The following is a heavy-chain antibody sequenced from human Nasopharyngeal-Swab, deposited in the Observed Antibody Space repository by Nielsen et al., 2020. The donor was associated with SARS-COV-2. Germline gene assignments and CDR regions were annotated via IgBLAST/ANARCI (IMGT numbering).Heavy chain of an antibody. J-gene: IGHJ2*01. CDR3: ARVFYGSVNSRWHFDL. V-gene: IGHV3-72*01. D-gene: IGHD3-10*01. Sequence: WIRQPPGQGLEWVGRIRNKANTYTTEYAASVEGRFTVSRDDSKNSLYLQMNSLKTEDTAVYYCARVFYGSVNSRWHFDLWGRGTLVTVSS. CDR2: IRNKANTYTT.